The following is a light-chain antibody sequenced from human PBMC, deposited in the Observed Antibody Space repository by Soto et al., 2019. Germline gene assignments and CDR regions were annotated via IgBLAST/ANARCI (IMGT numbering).Light chain of an antibody. CDR3: QQYGSSPRA. Sequence: EIVLTQSPGTLSLSPGERATLSCRASRSIRSNYVAWYQQKPGQGPRLLIYGASSRATGIPDRFSGSGSGTDFTLIISRLEPEDFAMYYCQQYGSSPRAFGQGTKVDIK. V-gene: IGKV3-20*01. J-gene: IGKJ1*01. CDR1: RSIRSNY. CDR2: GAS.